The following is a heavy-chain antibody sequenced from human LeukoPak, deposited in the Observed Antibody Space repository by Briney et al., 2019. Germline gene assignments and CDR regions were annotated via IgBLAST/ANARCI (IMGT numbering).Heavy chain of an antibody. D-gene: IGHD6-13*01. CDR3: ARDKGSAAAFDY. CDR1: GFTFSSYE. V-gene: IGHV3-48*03. J-gene: IGHJ4*02. CDR2: ISSSGSTI. Sequence: GGSLRLTWAASGFTFSSYEMNWVRQAPGKGLEWVSYISSSGSTIYYADPVKGRFTISRGNAKDSLYLQMNSLRAEDTAVYYCARDKGSAAAFDYWGQGTLVTVSS.